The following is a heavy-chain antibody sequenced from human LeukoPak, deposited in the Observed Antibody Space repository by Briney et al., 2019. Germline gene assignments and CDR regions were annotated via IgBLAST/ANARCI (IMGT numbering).Heavy chain of an antibody. V-gene: IGHV3-66*04. Sequence: GGSLRLSCAASGFTLSSYAMSWVRQAPGKGVEGVSFIYSDNTHYSDTVKGGFTISRDNSKNTLYLQMNSLRAEDTAVYYCARRAGAYSHPYDYWGQGTLVTVSS. J-gene: IGHJ4*02. CDR3: ARRAGAYSHPYDY. CDR2: IYSDNT. CDR1: GFTLSSYA. D-gene: IGHD4/OR15-4a*01.